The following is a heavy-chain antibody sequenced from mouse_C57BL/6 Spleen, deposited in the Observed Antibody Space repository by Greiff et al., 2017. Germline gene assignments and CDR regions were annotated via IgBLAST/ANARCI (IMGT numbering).Heavy chain of an antibody. J-gene: IGHJ2*01. CDR1: GFTFSDYY. CDR3: ARRGDLRGYFDY. CDR2: ISNGGGST. D-gene: IGHD3-3*01. V-gene: IGHV5-12*01. Sequence: DVKLQESGGGLVQPGGSLKLSCAASGFTFSDYYMYWVRQTPEKRLEWVAYISNGGGSTYYPDTVKGRFTISSDNAKNTLYLPMSRLKAEDTAMYYCARRGDLRGYFDYGGQGTTLTVSS.